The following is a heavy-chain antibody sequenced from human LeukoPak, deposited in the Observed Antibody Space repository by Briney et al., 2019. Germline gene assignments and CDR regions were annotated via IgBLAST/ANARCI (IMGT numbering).Heavy chain of an antibody. CDR2: ISYDGSNK. CDR1: GFTFSSYA. CDR3: ASPYSSSWSGLPDYYYYGMDV. V-gene: IGHV3-30*04. J-gene: IGHJ6*02. Sequence: GGSLRLSCAASGFTFSSYAMHWVRQAPGKGLEWVAVISYDGSNKYYADSVKGRFTISRDNSKNTLYLQMNSLRAEDTAVYYCASPYSSSWSGLPDYYYYGMDVWGQGTTVTVSS. D-gene: IGHD6-13*01.